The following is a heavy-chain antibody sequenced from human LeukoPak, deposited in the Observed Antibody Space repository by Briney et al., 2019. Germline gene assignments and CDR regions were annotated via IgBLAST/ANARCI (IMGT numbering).Heavy chain of an antibody. J-gene: IGHJ3*01. Sequence: SETLSLTCTVSGGSISSSSYYWGWIRQPPGKGLEWIGSIYYSGSTYYNPSLKSRVTISVDTSKNQFSLKLSSVTAADTAVYYCARLSSRGIAAAATWGQGTMVTVSS. CDR2: IYYSGST. CDR1: GGSISSSSYY. D-gene: IGHD6-13*01. CDR3: ARLSSRGIAAAAT. V-gene: IGHV4-39*01.